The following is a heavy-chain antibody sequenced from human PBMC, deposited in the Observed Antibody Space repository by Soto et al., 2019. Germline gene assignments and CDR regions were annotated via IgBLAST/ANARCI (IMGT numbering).Heavy chain of an antibody. CDR2: IDPGDSYT. J-gene: IGHJ4*02. D-gene: IGHD1-26*01. CDR1: GYSFSCYW. Sequence: GASLKISCKTSGYSFSCYWIIWVRQMPGKGLEWMGMIDPGDSYTSYSPPFQGHVTITADKSISPSFLLWTSLKASDTAMYYCARQGRGPWEYYFDYWCQGTLVTVSS. V-gene: IGHV5-10-1*01. CDR3: ARQGRGPWEYYFDY.